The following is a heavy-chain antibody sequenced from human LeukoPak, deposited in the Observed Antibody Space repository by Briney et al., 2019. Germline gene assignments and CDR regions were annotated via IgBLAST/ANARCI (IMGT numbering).Heavy chain of an antibody. CDR1: GFTFSSYG. Sequence: GGSLRLSCAASGFTFSSYGMHWVRQAPGKGLEWVAVISYGGTNKYYADSVKGRFTISRDNAKNSLYLQMNSLRAEDTAVYYCARGAAGGVDYWGQGTLVTVSS. CDR2: ISYGGTNK. V-gene: IGHV3-30*03. J-gene: IGHJ4*02. D-gene: IGHD6-13*01. CDR3: ARGAAGGVDY.